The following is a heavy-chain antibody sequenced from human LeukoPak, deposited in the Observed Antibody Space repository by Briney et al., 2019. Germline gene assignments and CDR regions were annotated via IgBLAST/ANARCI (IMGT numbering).Heavy chain of an antibody. J-gene: IGHJ4*02. CDR3: ARTMTTMTTHGELDF. CDR2: ISTYTGNS. Sequence: ASVKVSCKASGYTFNNYVLTWVRQAPGQGLEWMGRISTYTGNSNYAQKFQDRVTMTTDTSTSTAYLDLRNLSSDDTAVYYCARTMTTMTTHGELDFWGQGTLVTVSS. D-gene: IGHD4-17*01. V-gene: IGHV1-18*01. CDR1: GYTFNNYV.